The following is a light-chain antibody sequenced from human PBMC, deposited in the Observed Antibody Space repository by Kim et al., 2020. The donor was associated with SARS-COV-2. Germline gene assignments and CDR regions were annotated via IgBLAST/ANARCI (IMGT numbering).Light chain of an antibody. V-gene: IGLV4-69*01. J-gene: IGLJ3*02. CDR1: SGHSSYA. CDR3: QTWGTGIRV. CDR2: VNSDGSH. Sequence: ASVKLTSTLSSGHSSYAIAWHQQQPEKGPRYLMKVNSDGSHSKGDGIPDRFSGSSSGAERYLTISSLQSEDEADYYCQTWGTGIRVFGGGTQLTVL.